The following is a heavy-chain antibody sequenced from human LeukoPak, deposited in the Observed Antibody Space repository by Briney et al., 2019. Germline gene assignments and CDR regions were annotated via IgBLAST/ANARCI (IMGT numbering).Heavy chain of an antibody. V-gene: IGHV3-7*01. CDR1: GFTFSSYW. D-gene: IGHD2-2*01. Sequence: SGGSLRLSCAASGFTFSSYWMSWVRQAPGKGLEWVANIKQDGSEKYYVDSVKGRFTISRDNDKNSLHLQMNSLRVEDTAVYYCAREGYCSSTSCYQRFDPWGQGTLVTVSS. J-gene: IGHJ5*02. CDR3: AREGYCSSTSCYQRFDP. CDR2: IKQDGSEK.